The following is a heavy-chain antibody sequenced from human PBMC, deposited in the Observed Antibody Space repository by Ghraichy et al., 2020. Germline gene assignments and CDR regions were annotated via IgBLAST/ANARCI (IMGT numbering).Heavy chain of an antibody. CDR1: GFTFSSYS. D-gene: IGHD3-3*01. Sequence: GGSLRLSCAASGFTFSSYSMNWVRQAPGKGLEWVSSISSGSSDIYYADSVKGRFTISRDNAKNSLYLQMNSLRAEDTAVYYCASGIFGVVTNWYFDLWGRGTLVTVSS. CDR2: ISSGSSDI. CDR3: ASGIFGVVTNWYFDL. J-gene: IGHJ2*01. V-gene: IGHV3-21*01.